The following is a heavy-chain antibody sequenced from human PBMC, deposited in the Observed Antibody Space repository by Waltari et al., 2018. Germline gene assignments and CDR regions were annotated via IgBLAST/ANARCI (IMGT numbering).Heavy chain of an antibody. J-gene: IGHJ4*01. V-gene: IGHV3-21*03. CDR1: GGSISSSS. Sequence: LQLQESGPGLVKPSETLSLTCTVSGGSISSSSYYWGWIRQPPGKGLGWVSSIDKTSSSINYADSVMGRFTISRDNAKNSLFLQMNSLRAEDTAVYYCAREISGSYEEKFDYWGHGTLVTVSS. CDR3: AREISGSYEEKFDY. CDR2: IDKTSSSI. D-gene: IGHD1-26*01.